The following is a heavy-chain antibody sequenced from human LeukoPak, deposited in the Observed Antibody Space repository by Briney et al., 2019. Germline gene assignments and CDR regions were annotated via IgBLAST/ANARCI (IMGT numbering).Heavy chain of an antibody. V-gene: IGHV1-2*04. D-gene: IGHD3-10*01. Sequence: ASVKVSCKASGYTFTVYYMHWVRQAPGQGLEWMGWINPNSGGTNYAQKFQGWVTMTRDTSISTAYMELSRLRSDDTAVYYCARARVNYYGSGSQNWFDPWGQGTLVTVSS. CDR2: INPNSGGT. J-gene: IGHJ5*02. CDR3: ARARVNYYGSGSQNWFDP. CDR1: GYTFTVYY.